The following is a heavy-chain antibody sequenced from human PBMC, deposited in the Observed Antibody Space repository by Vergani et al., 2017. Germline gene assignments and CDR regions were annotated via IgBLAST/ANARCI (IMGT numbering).Heavy chain of an antibody. CDR1: GYTFTGYY. CDR3: AREYIVVVTATQGEDAFDI. Sequence: QVQLVQSGAEVKKPGASVKVSCKASGYTFTGYYMHWVRQAPGQGLEWMGWINPNSGGTNYAQKFQGRVTMTRDTSISTAYMELSRLRSDDTAVYYCAREYIVVVTATQGEDAFDIWGQGTMVTVSS. J-gene: IGHJ3*02. D-gene: IGHD2-21*02. V-gene: IGHV1-2*02. CDR2: INPNSGGT.